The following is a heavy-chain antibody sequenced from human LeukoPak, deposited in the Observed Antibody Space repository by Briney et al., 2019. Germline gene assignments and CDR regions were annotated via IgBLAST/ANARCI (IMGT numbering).Heavy chain of an antibody. D-gene: IGHD3-10*01. CDR2: IDHSGDI. J-gene: IGHJ4*02. V-gene: IGHV4-34*01. CDR1: GGSFSGYY. Sequence: PSETLSLTCAVYGGSFSGYYWSWIRQPPGQGLEWIAEIDHSGDIKYNPALKSRVIISADTSKNQFSLKLSSVTAADTAIYYCAREGFYGSGRSLDSWGQGTLVTVSP. CDR3: AREGFYGSGRSLDS.